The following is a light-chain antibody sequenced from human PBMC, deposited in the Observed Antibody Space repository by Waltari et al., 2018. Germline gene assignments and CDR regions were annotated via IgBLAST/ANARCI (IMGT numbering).Light chain of an antibody. Sequence: SYELTQPPSVSVSPGQTARITCSGNAVPKQYSYWYQQKPGQAPALVMKKDTERPSGIPERFSGSSSGTTVTLTISGVQAEDEADYYCQSADISGTYVVFGGGTKLTVL. CDR1: AVPKQY. V-gene: IGLV3-25*03. CDR3: QSADISGTYVV. J-gene: IGLJ2*01. CDR2: KDT.